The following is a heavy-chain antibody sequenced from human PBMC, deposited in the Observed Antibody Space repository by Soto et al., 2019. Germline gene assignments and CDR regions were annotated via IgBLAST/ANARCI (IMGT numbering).Heavy chain of an antibody. CDR2: IYYSGST. Sequence: SETLSLTCTVSGGSISSYYWSWIRQPPGKGLEWIGYIYYSGSTNYNPSLKSRVTISVDTSKNQFSLKLSSVTAADTAVYYCAGGRDDYRNNEFDPWGQGTLVTVSS. J-gene: IGHJ5*02. CDR1: GGSISSYY. V-gene: IGHV4-59*08. CDR3: AGGRDDYRNNEFDP. D-gene: IGHD4-4*01.